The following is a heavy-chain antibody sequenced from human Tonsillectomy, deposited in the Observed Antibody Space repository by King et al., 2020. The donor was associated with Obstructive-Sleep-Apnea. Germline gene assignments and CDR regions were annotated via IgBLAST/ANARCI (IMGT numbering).Heavy chain of an antibody. D-gene: IGHD3-10*01. CDR2: IIPILGIA. CDR1: GGTFSSYA. CDR3: AGGLGSGSYEPHPFDY. Sequence: QLVQSGAEVKKPGSSVKVSCKASGGTFSSYAISWVRQAPGQGLEWMGRIIPILGIANYAQKLQGRVTITADKSPSTAYMELSSLGSEDTAVYYCAGGLGSGSYEPHPFDYWGQGTLVTVSS. V-gene: IGHV1-69*09. J-gene: IGHJ4*02.